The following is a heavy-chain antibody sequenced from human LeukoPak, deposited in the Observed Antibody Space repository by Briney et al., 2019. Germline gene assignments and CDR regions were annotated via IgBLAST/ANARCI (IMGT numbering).Heavy chain of an antibody. Sequence: PSQTLSLTCNVSGGSISSGNYYWSWIRQPAGKGLEWIGRIYSSGRTNYNPSLKSRVTISVYTSKNQFSLNLSSVTATDTAVYYCARDIHTSDWTKFAYWGQGTLVTVSS. CDR3: ARDIHTSDWTKFAY. V-gene: IGHV4-61*02. CDR1: GGSISSGNYY. D-gene: IGHD6-19*01. J-gene: IGHJ4*02. CDR2: IYSSGRT.